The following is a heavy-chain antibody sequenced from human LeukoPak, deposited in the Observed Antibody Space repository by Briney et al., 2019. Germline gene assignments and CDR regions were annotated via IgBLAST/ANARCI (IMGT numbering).Heavy chain of an antibody. J-gene: IGHJ5*02. D-gene: IGHD1-1*01. Sequence: GGSLRLSCKGSGYSFSNFWIGWVRQMPGKGLEWMGIIYPGDSDTRYSPSFQGQVTVSVDKSINTAYLHWSSLKASDTAMYYCARRTKYNDNNWFHLWGQGTLVTVSS. CDR1: GYSFSNFW. CDR3: ARRTKYNDNNWFHL. V-gene: IGHV5-51*01. CDR2: IYPGDSDT.